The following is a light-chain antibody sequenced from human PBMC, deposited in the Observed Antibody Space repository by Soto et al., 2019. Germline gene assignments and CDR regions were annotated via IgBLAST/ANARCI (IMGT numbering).Light chain of an antibody. V-gene: IGKV3-20*01. J-gene: IGKJ4*01. CDR3: QQYGSSPPLT. CDR1: QSVSSTF. Sequence: EIVLTRSPGTLSLSPGERATLSCRAIQSVSSTFLAWYQQKPGQAPRLLIYGTSSRATGIPDRFSGSGSGTDFALTISRLEPEDFAVYYCQQYGSSPPLTFGGGTKVDIK. CDR2: GTS.